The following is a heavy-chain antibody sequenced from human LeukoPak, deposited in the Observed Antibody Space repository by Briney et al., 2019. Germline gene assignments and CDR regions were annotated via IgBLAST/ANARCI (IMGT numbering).Heavy chain of an antibody. V-gene: IGHV4-4*02. Sequence: SETLSLTCGASGGSISSTNWWSWVRQPPGQGLEWIGEISLSGLTNYNPSLKSRVTMSLDKSKNHLSLNLTSVTAADTAVYYCSRESGAFSPFGYWGQGTLVTVSS. CDR1: GGSISSTNW. D-gene: IGHD1-26*01. J-gene: IGHJ4*02. CDR3: SRESGAFSPFGY. CDR2: ISLSGLT.